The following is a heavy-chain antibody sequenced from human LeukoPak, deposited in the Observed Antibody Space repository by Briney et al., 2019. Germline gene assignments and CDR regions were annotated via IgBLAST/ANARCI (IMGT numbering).Heavy chain of an antibody. J-gene: IGHJ4*02. V-gene: IGHV1-2*02. CDR3: ARLMYSSSSLPGDVDY. CDR1: GYTFTGYY. CDR2: INPNSGGT. D-gene: IGHD6-6*01. Sequence: ASVKVSCKASGYTFTGYYMHWVRQAPGQGLEWMGWINPNSGGTNYAQKFQGGVTMTRDTSISTAYMELSRLRSDDTAVYYCARLMYSSSSLPGDVDYWGQGTLVTVSS.